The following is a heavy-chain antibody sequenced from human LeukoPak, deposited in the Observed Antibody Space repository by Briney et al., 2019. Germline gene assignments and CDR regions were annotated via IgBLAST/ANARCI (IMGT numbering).Heavy chain of an antibody. J-gene: IGHJ5*02. CDR3: ARGRGEGRGISMVRGVRAPSYNWFDP. D-gene: IGHD3-10*01. CDR2: IYTSGST. CDR1: GGSISSYY. V-gene: IGHV4-4*07. Sequence: SETLSLTCTVSGGSISSYYWSWIRQPAGKGLDWIGCIYTSGSTNYNPSLKSRVTISVDTSKNQFSLKLSSVTAADTAVYYCARGRGEGRGISMVRGVRAPSYNWFDPWGHGTLVTVSS.